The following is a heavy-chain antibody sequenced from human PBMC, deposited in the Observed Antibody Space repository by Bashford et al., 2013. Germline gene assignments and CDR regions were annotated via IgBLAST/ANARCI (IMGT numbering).Heavy chain of an antibody. CDR3: AGLLVVRGGDTPDY. D-gene: IGHD3-10*01. Sequence: SETLSLTCAVYGGSFSGYYWSWIRQPPGKGLEWIGEINHSGSTLYNPSLRSRVSMSVDTSKNQFSLKLNSLTAADTAVYYCAGLLVVRGGDTPDYWGPGTLVTVSS. J-gene: IGHJ4*02. V-gene: IGHV4-34*01. CDR2: INHSGST. CDR1: GGSFSGYY.